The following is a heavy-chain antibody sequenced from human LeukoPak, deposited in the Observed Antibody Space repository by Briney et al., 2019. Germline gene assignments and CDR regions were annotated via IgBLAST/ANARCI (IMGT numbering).Heavy chain of an antibody. Sequence: ASVTVSCTVSGYTLTELSMHWVRQAPGKGLEWMGGFDPEDGETIYAQKLQGRVTMTEDTSTDTAYMELSSLRSEDTAVYYCATGGGLDQPGEPLYPYYYYGMDVWGQGTTVTVSS. D-gene: IGHD3-10*01. CDR3: ATGGGLDQPGEPLYPYYYYGMDV. V-gene: IGHV1-24*01. CDR1: GYTLTELS. J-gene: IGHJ6*02. CDR2: FDPEDGET.